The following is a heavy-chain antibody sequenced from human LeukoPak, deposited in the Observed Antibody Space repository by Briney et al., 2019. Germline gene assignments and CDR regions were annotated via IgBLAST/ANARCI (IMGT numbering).Heavy chain of an antibody. J-gene: IGHJ6*02. CDR1: GGSISSSSYY. CDR2: IYYSGST. Sequence: SETLSLTCTVSGGSISSSSYYWGWIRQPPGKGLEWIGSIYYSGSTYYNPSLKSRVTISVDTSKNQFSLKLSSVTAADTAVYYCARVNRMSYSNYGLYYYGMDVWGQGTTVTVSS. V-gene: IGHV4-39*01. D-gene: IGHD4-11*01. CDR3: ARVNRMSYSNYGLYYYGMDV.